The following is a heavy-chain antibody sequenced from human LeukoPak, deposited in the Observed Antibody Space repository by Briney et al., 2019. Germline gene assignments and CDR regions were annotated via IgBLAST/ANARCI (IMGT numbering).Heavy chain of an antibody. CDR2: IYSGGST. Sequence: GGSLRLSCAASGFTVSSNYMSWVRQAPGKGLEWVSIIYSGGSTYYADSVKGRFTISRDNSKNTLHLQMNSLRAGDTAVYYCARCLLVQGYYYGMDVWGQGTTVTVSS. D-gene: IGHD3-3*01. V-gene: IGHV3-66*01. CDR1: GFTVSSNY. CDR3: ARCLLVQGYYYGMDV. J-gene: IGHJ6*02.